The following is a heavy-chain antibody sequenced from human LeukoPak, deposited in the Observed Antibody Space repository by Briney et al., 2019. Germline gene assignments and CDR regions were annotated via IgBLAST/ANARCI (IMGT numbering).Heavy chain of an antibody. D-gene: IGHD1-14*01. CDR2: IKGDGSST. J-gene: IGHJ5*02. Sequence: GGSLRLSCAASGFTFSSYWMHWVRHTPGKGLVWVSRIKGDGSSTSYADSVKGRFTISRDNAKNTLYLQMNSLRAEDTAVYYCARDQITGTTGFFDPWGQGTLVTVSS. CDR3: ARDQITGTTGFFDP. V-gene: IGHV3-74*01. CDR1: GFTFSSYW.